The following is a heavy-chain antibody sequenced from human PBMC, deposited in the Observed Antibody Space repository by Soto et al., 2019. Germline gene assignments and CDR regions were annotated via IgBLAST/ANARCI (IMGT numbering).Heavy chain of an antibody. CDR2: IFPGDSDT. J-gene: IGHJ6*02. V-gene: IGHV5-51*01. D-gene: IGHD6-13*01. Sequence: GESLKISCKGSGYSFTSYWIGWVRQKPGKGLEWMGTIFPGDSDTRYSPSFQGQVTISADKSINTTYLQWSSLKASDTAIYYCARQAAAGKYYYAMDVWGQGTTVTVSS. CDR1: GYSFTSYW. CDR3: ARQAAAGKYYYAMDV.